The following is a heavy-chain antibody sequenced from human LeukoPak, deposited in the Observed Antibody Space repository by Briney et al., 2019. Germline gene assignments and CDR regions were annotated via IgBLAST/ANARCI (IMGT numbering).Heavy chain of an antibody. CDR2: IYNFGST. Sequence: KPSETLSLTCTVSGGSISSYYWSWIRQSPGKGLEWVGHIYNFGSTNYNPSLKSRVTISVDTSENQFSLKLSSVTAADTAVYYCARAIVVVVTAPPYWYFDLWGRGTLVTVSS. CDR3: ARAIVVVVTAPPYWYFDL. J-gene: IGHJ2*01. D-gene: IGHD2-21*02. V-gene: IGHV4-4*08. CDR1: GGSISSYY.